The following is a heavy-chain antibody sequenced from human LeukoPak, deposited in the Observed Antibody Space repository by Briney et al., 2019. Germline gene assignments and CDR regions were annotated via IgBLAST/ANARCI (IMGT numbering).Heavy chain of an antibody. D-gene: IGHD3-10*01. CDR3: ARAYGSGSYYNY. J-gene: IGHJ4*02. Sequence: WASVKVSCKASGGTFSSYTISWVRQAPGQGLEWMGRIIPILGIANYAQKFQGRVTITADKSTSTAYMELSSLRSEDTAVYYCARAYGSGSYYNYWGQGTLVTVSS. CDR1: GGTFSSYT. CDR2: IIPILGIA. V-gene: IGHV1-69*02.